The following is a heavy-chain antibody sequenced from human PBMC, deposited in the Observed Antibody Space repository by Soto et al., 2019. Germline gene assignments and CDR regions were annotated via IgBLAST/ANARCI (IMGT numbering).Heavy chain of an antibody. Sequence: SETLSLTCAVPGTYVTSFSWIWVRQPPGRGLEWVGRIYIRGSPNYNPSLEGRITMSIDTSKNEVSLKLRSVTAADTAIYFCAGNPYVRGNYFFFDPWGRGSLVTVSS. D-gene: IGHD3-10*02. CDR2: IYIRGSP. CDR3: AGNPYVRGNYFFFDP. CDR1: GTYVTSFS. V-gene: IGHV4-4*07. J-gene: IGHJ5*02.